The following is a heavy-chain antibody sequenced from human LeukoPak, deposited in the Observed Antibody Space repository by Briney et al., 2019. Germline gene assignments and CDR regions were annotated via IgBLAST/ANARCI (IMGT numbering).Heavy chain of an antibody. J-gene: IGHJ4*02. CDR3: AQAPIVVVTANLQAPFDY. D-gene: IGHD2-21*02. V-gene: IGHV3-30*03. CDR2: ISYDGSNK. Sequence: GGSLRLSCAASGFTFSSYGMHWVRQAPGKGLEWVAVISYDGSNKYYVDSVKGRFTISRDNSKDTLYLQMNSLRAEDTAVYYCAQAPIVVVTANLQAPFDYWGQGTLVTVSS. CDR1: GFTFSSYG.